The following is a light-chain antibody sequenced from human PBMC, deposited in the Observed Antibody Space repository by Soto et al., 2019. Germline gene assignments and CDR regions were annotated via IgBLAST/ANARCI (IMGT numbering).Light chain of an antibody. CDR3: HRYEGY. CDR2: GAS. V-gene: IGKV1-5*01. Sequence: DTQMTQSPSILSASVGDTVTITCRARQNSNNWLAWYQQKPEKVPKLLIYGASTLEDGVPSRFSGSRSGTELTLTIHSLQHDDFANYYCHRYEGYFGQGTKLEIK. CDR1: QNSNNW. J-gene: IGKJ2*01.